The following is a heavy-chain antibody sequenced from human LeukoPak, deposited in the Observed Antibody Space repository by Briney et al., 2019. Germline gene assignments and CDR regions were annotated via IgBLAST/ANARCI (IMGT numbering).Heavy chain of an antibody. CDR1: GYIFTNFD. V-gene: IGHV1-8*01. J-gene: IGHJ4*02. Sequence: ASVKVSCKTSGYIFTNFDINWVRQATGQGLEWMGWMNPNSGNTGYAQKFRGRVTMTRNTSINTAYMDLRSLRSDDTAIYYCAREKLWFGDFSFDSWGLGTLVTVSS. D-gene: IGHD3-10*01. CDR3: AREKLWFGDFSFDS. CDR2: MNPNSGNT.